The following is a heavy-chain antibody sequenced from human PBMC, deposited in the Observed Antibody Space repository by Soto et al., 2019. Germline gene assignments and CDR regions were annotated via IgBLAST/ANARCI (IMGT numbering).Heavy chain of an antibody. Sequence: GSLRLSCAASGFTFSSYAMSWVRQAPGKGLEWVSAISGSGGSTYYADSVKGRFAISRDNSKNTLYLQMNSLRAEDTAVYYCAKDTVIAAAGTDAFDIWGQGTMVTVSS. CDR3: AKDTVIAAAGTDAFDI. J-gene: IGHJ3*02. V-gene: IGHV3-23*01. CDR1: GFTFSSYA. D-gene: IGHD6-13*01. CDR2: ISGSGGST.